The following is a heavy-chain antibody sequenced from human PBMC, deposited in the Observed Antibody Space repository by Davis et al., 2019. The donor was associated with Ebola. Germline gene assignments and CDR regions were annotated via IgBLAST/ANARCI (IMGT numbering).Heavy chain of an antibody. CDR1: GGSISSYY. J-gene: IGHJ4*02. Sequence: PSETLSLTCTVSGGSISSYYWSWIRQPPGKGLEWIGYIYYSGSTNYNPSLKSRVTISVDTSKNQFSLKLSSVTAADTAVYCCARALRTYYYDSSGYYFDYWGQGTLVTVSS. V-gene: IGHV4-59*01. CDR2: IYYSGST. CDR3: ARALRTYYYDSSGYYFDY. D-gene: IGHD3-22*01.